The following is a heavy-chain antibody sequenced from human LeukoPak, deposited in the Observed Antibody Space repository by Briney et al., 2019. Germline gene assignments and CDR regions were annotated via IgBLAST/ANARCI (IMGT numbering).Heavy chain of an antibody. CDR1: GGSISSGSYY. D-gene: IGHD6-6*01. CDR3: ARSGSSSYAGGNP. CDR2: IYTSGST. J-gene: IGHJ5*02. V-gene: IGHV4-61*02. Sequence: SETLSLTCTVSGGSISSGSYYWSWIRQPAGKGLEWIGRIYTSGSTNYNPSLKSRVTISVDTSKNQFSLKLSSVTAADTAVYYCARSGSSSYAGGNPWGQGTLVTVSS.